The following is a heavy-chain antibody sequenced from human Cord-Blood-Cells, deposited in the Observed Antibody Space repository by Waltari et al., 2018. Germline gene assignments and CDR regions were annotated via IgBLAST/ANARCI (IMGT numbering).Heavy chain of an antibody. CDR1: GFTFSSYA. CDR3: AKDPDYDILTGYYWFDP. J-gene: IGHJ5*02. Sequence: EVQLVESGGGLVQPGGSLRLSCAASGFTFSSYAMSWVRQAPGKGLEWVSAISGSGGSTYYADSVKGRFTISRDNSKNTLYLQMNSLRAEDTAVYYCAKDPDYDILTGYYWFDPWGQGTLVTVSS. V-gene: IGHV3-23*04. D-gene: IGHD3-9*01. CDR2: ISGSGGST.